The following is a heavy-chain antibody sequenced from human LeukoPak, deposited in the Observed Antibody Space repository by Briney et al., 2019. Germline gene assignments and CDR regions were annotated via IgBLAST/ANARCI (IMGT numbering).Heavy chain of an antibody. V-gene: IGHV3-30-3*01. CDR1: GFTFSSYA. Sequence: QTGGSLRLSCAASGFTFSSYAMHWVRQAPGKGLEWVAVISYDGSNKYYADSVKGRFTISRDNSKNTLYLQMNSLRAEDTAVYYCARVYCSSTSCYYFMDVWGKGTTVTVSS. CDR3: ARVYCSSTSCYYFMDV. D-gene: IGHD2-2*01. J-gene: IGHJ6*03. CDR2: ISYDGSNK.